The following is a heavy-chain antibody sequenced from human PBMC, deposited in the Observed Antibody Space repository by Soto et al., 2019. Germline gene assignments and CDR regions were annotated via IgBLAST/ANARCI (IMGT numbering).Heavy chain of an antibody. Sequence: QVQLQESGPGLVKPSQTLSLTCTVSGGSISSGGYYWSWIRQHPGKGLEWIGYIYYSGSTYYNPSLMSRVTISVHTSKNQFPLKLSSVTAADTAVYYWARDGTAAAGLRFDPWGQGTLVTVSS. D-gene: IGHD6-13*01. CDR1: GGSISSGGYY. CDR3: ARDGTAAAGLRFDP. J-gene: IGHJ5*02. V-gene: IGHV4-31*03. CDR2: IYYSGST.